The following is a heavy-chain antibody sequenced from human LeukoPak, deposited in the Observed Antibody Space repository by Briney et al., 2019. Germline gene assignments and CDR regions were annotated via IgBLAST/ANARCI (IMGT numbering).Heavy chain of an antibody. D-gene: IGHD5-12*01. Sequence: GGSLRLSCAASGFSFGSYWMSWVRRAPGKGLEWVANIKQEGSEKFYVDSVKGRFTISRDNAKNSPYLQMNSLRAEDTGIYYCARENRDGYNPYNWFDPWGQGTLVTVSS. V-gene: IGHV3-7*01. J-gene: IGHJ5*02. CDR2: IKQEGSEK. CDR1: GFSFGSYW. CDR3: ARENRDGYNPYNWFDP.